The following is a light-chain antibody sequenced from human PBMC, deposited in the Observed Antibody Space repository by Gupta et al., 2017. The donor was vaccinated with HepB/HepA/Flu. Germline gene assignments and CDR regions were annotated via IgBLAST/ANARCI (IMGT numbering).Light chain of an antibody. J-gene: IGLJ3*02. Sequence: QSALTQPASVSGSPGHSITISCTGTSSDGGGYNYVSWYQQHPGQAPKVVIYDVNRRPSGGLYRFSGSKSGSTASLTIAGRQVEDEADYHCCSYAGNSWVFGGGTKLTVL. V-gene: IGLV2-11*01. CDR2: DVN. CDR3: CSYAGNSWV. CDR1: SSDGGGYNY.